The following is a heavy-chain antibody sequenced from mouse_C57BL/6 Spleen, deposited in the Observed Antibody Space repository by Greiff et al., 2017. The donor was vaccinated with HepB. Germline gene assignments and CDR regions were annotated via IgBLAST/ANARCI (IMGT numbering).Heavy chain of an antibody. Sequence: EVQLQQSGPELVKPGASVKMSCKASGYTFTDYNMHWVKQSHGKSLEWIGYINPNNGGTSYNQKFKGKATLTVNKSSSTAYMELRSLTSEDSAVYYCAPDYYGSSYGYFDVWGKGTTVTVSS. CDR1: GYTFTDYN. CDR2: INPNNGGT. D-gene: IGHD1-1*01. J-gene: IGHJ1*03. CDR3: APDYYGSSYGYFDV. V-gene: IGHV1-22*01.